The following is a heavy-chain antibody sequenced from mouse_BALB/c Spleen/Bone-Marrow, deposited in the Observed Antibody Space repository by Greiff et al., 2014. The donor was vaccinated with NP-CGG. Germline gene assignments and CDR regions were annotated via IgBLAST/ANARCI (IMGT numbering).Heavy chain of an antibody. CDR1: GYSITSGYS. CDR3: ARDQGYYAMDY. Sequence: EVQLQQSGPDLVKPSQSLSLTCTVTGYSITSGYSWHWIRQFPGNKLEWMGYIHYSGRTNYNPSLKSRISITRDTSKNKFFLQLNSVTTEDTATYYCARDQGYYAMDYWGQGTSVTVSS. J-gene: IGHJ4*01. CDR2: IHYSGRT. V-gene: IGHV3-1*02.